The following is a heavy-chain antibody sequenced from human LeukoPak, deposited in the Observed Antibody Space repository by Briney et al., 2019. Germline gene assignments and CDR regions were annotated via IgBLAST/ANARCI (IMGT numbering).Heavy chain of an antibody. CDR2: IYYSGST. CDR1: GYSISSGYY. D-gene: IGHD5-24*01. J-gene: IGHJ4*02. Sequence: SETLSLTCSVSGYSISSGYYWGWIRQPPGKGLEWIGSIYYSGSTYYNPSLKSRVAISVDTSKNQFSLKLGSVTAADTAVYYCARQDGRWQEDFDYWGQGTLVTVSS. V-gene: IGHV4-38-2*02. CDR3: ARQDGRWQEDFDY.